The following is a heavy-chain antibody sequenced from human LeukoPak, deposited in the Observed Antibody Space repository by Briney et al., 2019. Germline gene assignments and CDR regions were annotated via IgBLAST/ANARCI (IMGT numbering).Heavy chain of an antibody. CDR3: ARGPSGSTRLCYFDY. CDR2: ISSNGGST. J-gene: IGHJ4*02. Sequence: GGSLRLSCAASGFTFSSYAMHWVRQAPGKGLEYVSAISSNGGSTYYANSVKGRFTISRDNSKNTLYLQMGSLRAEDMAVYYCARGPSGSTRLCYFDYWGQGTLVTVSS. V-gene: IGHV3-64*01. D-gene: IGHD1-26*01. CDR1: GFTFSSYA.